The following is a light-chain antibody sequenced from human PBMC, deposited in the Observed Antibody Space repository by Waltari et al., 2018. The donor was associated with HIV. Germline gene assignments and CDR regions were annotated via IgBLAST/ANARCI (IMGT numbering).Light chain of an antibody. J-gene: IGKJ3*01. V-gene: IGKV4-1*01. Sequence: DIVMTQPPASLAVSLGERATINCKSSQSVLYSSNNKNNLAWYQQKPGQPPQLLIYWASTRESGVPDRFSGSGSGTEFTLTISSLQAEDVAVYYCQQYYTTPFTFGPGTTVDIK. CDR1: QSVLYSSNNKNN. CDR3: QQYYTTPFT. CDR2: WAS.